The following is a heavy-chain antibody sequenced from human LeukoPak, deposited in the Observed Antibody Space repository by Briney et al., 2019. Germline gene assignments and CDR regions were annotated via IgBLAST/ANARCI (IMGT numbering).Heavy chain of an antibody. CDR2: IIPIFGTA. D-gene: IGHD3-10*01. J-gene: IGHJ6*03. CDR3: ARVRFPGAMVRGVIVPPGYYMDV. V-gene: IGHV1-69*13. Sequence: GASVKVSCKASGGTFSSYAISWVRQAPGQGLEWMGGIIPIFGTANYAQKFQGRVTITADESTSTAYMELSSLRSEDTAVYYCARVRFPGAMVRGVIVPPGYYMDVWGKGTTVTISS. CDR1: GGTFSSYA.